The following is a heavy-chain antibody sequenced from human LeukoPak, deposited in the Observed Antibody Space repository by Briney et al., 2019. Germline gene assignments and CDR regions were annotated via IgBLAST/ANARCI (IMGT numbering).Heavy chain of an antibody. CDR1: GGSISSYY. Sequence: SETLSLTCTVSGGSISSYYWSWIRQPPGKGLEWIGYIYTSGSTNYNPSLKSRVTISVDTSKNQFSLKLSSVTAADTAVYYCARNKNYYYYYYMDVWGKGTTVTVSS. J-gene: IGHJ6*03. CDR2: IYTSGST. D-gene: IGHD1/OR15-1a*01. CDR3: ARNKNYYYYYYMDV. V-gene: IGHV4-4*09.